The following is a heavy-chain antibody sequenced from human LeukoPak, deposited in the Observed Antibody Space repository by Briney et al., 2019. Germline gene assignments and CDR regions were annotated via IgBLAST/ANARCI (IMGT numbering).Heavy chain of an antibody. CDR2: IYTSGST. D-gene: IGHD2-8*01. V-gene: IGHV4-4*07. Sequence: SETLSLTCTVSGGSISSYYWSWIRQPAGKGLEWIGRIYTSGSTNYNPSLKSRVTMSIDTSKNPFSLKLSSVTAADTALYYCARVYCTTSDYYYMDYWGKGTLVTVSS. CDR3: ARVYCTTSDYYYMDY. CDR1: GGSISSYY. J-gene: IGHJ4*01.